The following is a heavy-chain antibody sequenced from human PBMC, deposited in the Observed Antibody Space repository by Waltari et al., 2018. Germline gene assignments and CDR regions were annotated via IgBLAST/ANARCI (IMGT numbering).Heavy chain of an antibody. CDR2: RVPRGGST. J-gene: IGHJ4*01. CDR1: GFTFSSYA. D-gene: IGHD6-25*01. V-gene: IGHV3-23*01. Sequence: EVQLLESGGGLVQPGGSLRLSCATSGFTFSSYAMNWVRQAPGKGLEWVSSRVPRGGSTYYADSVQGRCTISRDTSKNTMSLHMQNLRAEDTAVYFCASSSGWPRVVDYWGQGTLVTVSS. CDR3: ASSSGWPRVVDY.